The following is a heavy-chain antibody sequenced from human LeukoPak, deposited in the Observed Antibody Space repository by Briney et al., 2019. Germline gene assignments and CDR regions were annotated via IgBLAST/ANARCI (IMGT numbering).Heavy chain of an antibody. J-gene: IGHJ5*02. D-gene: IGHD3-3*02. CDR3: ARGGAIFLNWFDP. CDR1: GFTVSSNY. V-gene: IGHV3-53*01. Sequence: GGSLRLSCAASGFTVSSNYMGWVRQAPGKGLEGVSVIYTGGSTYYADSVKGRFTISRDNSKNTLYLQMNSLRAEDTAVYYCARGGAIFLNWFDPWGQGTLVTVSS. CDR2: IYTGGST.